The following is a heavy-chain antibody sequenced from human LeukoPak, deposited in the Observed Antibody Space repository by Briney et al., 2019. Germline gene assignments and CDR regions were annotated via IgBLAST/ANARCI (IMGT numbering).Heavy chain of an antibody. Sequence: PSETLSLTCTVSGCSISSYYWSWIRQPPGKGLEWIGYIYYSGSTNYNPSLKSRVTISVDTSKKQFSLKLSSVTAADTAVYYCARARRGYYFDYWGQGTLVTVSS. CDR1: GCSISSYY. CDR3: ARARRGYYFDY. D-gene: IGHD3-22*01. J-gene: IGHJ4*02. CDR2: IYYSGST. V-gene: IGHV4-59*01.